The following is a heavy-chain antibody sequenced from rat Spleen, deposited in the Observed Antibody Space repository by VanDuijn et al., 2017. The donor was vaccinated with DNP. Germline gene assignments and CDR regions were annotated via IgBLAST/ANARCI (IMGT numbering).Heavy chain of an antibody. CDR1: GFSLTTYG. CDR2: IWTGGNT. J-gene: IGHJ2*01. CDR3: ATITTTDY. V-gene: IGHV2-16*01. D-gene: IGHD1-10*01. Sequence: QVQLKESGPGLVQPSQTLSLTCTVSGFSLTTYGISWVRQPPGKGLEWIGAIWTGGNTDYNSALKSRLSISRDTSKSQVLLQMNSLRTEDTAMYFCATITTTDYWGQGVMVTVSS.